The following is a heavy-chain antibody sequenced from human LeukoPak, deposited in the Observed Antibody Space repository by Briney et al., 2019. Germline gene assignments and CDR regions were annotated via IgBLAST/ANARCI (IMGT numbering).Heavy chain of an antibody. J-gene: IGHJ6*03. CDR1: GGSISSYY. V-gene: IGHV4-4*07. Sequence: SETLSLTCTVSGGSISSYYWSWIRQPAGKGLEWIGRIYTSGSTNYNPSLKSRVTMSVDTSKNQFSLKLSSVTAADTAVYYCARDSTSCSSTSCYTYYYYYYMDVWDKGTTVTVSS. D-gene: IGHD2-2*02. CDR3: ARDSTSCSSTSCYTYYYYYYMDV. CDR2: IYTSGST.